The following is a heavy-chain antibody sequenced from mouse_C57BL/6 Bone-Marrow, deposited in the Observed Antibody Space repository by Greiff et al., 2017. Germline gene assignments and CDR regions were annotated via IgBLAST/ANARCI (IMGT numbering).Heavy chain of an antibody. CDR1: GFNIKDDY. V-gene: IGHV14-4*01. CDR3: TTPYYYGSSHYAMDY. D-gene: IGHD1-1*01. J-gene: IGHJ4*01. Sequence: EVQLQQSGAELVRPGASVTLSCTASGFNIKDDYMHWVKQRPEQGLEWIGWLDPGNGDTEYASKFQGQATITADTSSNTAYLQLSSLTSEDTAVYYCTTPYYYGSSHYAMDYWGQGTSVTVSS. CDR2: LDPGNGDT.